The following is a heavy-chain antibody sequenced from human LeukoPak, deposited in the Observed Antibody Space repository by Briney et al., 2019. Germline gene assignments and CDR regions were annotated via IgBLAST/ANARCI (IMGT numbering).Heavy chain of an antibody. V-gene: IGHV1-46*01. D-gene: IGHD7-27*01. CDR1: GYTFTNYY. CDR3: AKSLGLDDAFDI. J-gene: IGHJ3*02. Sequence: GASVKVSCKASGYTFTNYYMYWVRQAPGQGLEWMGIINPSGGSTTYAQKFQGRVTMTRDTSTTTVYMELSSLRSEDTAMYYCAKSLGLDDAFDIWGQGTMVTVSS. CDR2: INPSGGST.